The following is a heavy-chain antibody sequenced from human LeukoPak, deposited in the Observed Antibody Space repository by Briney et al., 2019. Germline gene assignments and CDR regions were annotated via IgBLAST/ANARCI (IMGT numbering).Heavy chain of an antibody. CDR2: ISPYNGNT. V-gene: IGHV1-18*01. J-gene: IGHJ5*02. CDR1: GYTFGSYG. Sequence: ASVKVSCKASGYTFGSYGVSWVRQAPGQGLEWMAWISPYNGNTNYAQKFQGRVTMTTDTSTSTAYMELRSLRADDTAVYYCARDSASVWPGSSGWSNWSDPWGQGTLVTVSS. CDR3: ARDSASVWPGSSGWSNWSDP. D-gene: IGHD6-19*01.